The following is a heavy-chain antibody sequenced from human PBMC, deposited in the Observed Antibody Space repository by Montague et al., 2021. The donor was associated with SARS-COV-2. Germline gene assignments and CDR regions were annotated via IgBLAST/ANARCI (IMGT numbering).Heavy chain of an antibody. Sequence: SETLSLTCAVSGGSFSTYYSDWIRLSPGTGLGWIGIIDHRGTTNSNPSPKIRVPISVDTSSSQFSLYLTSVTAADAAVYYCARVQTVLEWIWYVVDVWGPGTTVTVSS. V-gene: IGHV4-34*01. CDR3: ARVQTVLEWIWYVVDV. D-gene: IGHD3-3*01. J-gene: IGHJ6*02. CDR2: IDHRGTT. CDR1: GGSFSTYY.